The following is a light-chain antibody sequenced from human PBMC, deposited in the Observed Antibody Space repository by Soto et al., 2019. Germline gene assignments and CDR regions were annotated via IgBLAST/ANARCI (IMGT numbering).Light chain of an antibody. CDR3: QQSYSTPWT. CDR2: AAS. V-gene: IGKV1-39*01. CDR1: QSISSY. Sequence: DIQMTQSPSSLSASVGDRVTITCRASQSISSYLNWYQQKPGKAPKLLIYAASSLQSGVPSRFSGSGSGTDFTLTISSLQPADFATYDCQQSYSTPWTFGQGTKVEIK. J-gene: IGKJ1*01.